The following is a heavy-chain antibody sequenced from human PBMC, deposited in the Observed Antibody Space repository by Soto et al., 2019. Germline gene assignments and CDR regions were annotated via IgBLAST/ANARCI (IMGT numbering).Heavy chain of an antibody. CDR3: ARSQGSSTTLEIYYYYYYGMDV. CDR2: IIPISDTR. D-gene: IGHD2-2*01. Sequence: QVQLVQSGAEVKKPGSSVKVSCKASGGTFSSYAISWVRQAPGQGLEWMGGIIPISDTRNYEQKFHGRVTITADESTSTAYMELSSLRSEDTAVYYCARSQGSSTTLEIYYYYYYGMDVWGQGTTVTVSS. J-gene: IGHJ6*02. V-gene: IGHV1-69*01. CDR1: GGTFSSYA.